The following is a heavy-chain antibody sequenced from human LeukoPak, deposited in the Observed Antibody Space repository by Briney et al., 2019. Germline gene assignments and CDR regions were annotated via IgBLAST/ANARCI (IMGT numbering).Heavy chain of an antibody. D-gene: IGHD2-15*01. J-gene: IGHJ4*02. Sequence: GGSLRLSCAASGFTFSTYGMHWVRQAPGKGLEWVAFIRFDGTNKYYADSVKGRFAISRDSSKNTLYLQMNSLSAEDTAVYYCAKGYCSGSCYIGLDYWGQGTLVTVSS. V-gene: IGHV3-30*02. CDR2: IRFDGTNK. CDR3: AKGYCSGSCYIGLDY. CDR1: GFTFSTYG.